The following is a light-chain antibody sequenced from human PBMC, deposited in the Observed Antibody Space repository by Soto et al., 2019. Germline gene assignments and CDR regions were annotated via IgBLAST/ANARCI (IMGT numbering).Light chain of an antibody. CDR3: QQLNSYPHG. CDR1: QGISSY. CDR2: AAS. V-gene: IGKV1-9*01. Sequence: DIQLSQSPSFLSASVGDRVTITCRASQGISSYLAWYQQKPGKAPKLLIYAASTLQSGVPSRFSGSGSGTEFTLTISSLQPEDFATYYCQQLNSYPHGFGQGTRLE. J-gene: IGKJ5*01.